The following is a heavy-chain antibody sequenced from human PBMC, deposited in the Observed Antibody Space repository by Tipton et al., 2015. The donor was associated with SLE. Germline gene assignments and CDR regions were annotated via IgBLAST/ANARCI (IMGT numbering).Heavy chain of an antibody. CDR1: GGSISSGGYY. D-gene: IGHD3-10*01. CDR3: ARAYGSGRPIYYYYYGMDV. V-gene: IGHV4-61*08. J-gene: IGHJ6*02. CDR2: IYYSGST. Sequence: TLSLTCTVSGGSISSGGYYWSWIRQHPGKGLEWIGYIYYSGSTNYNPSLKSRVTISVDTSKNQFSLNLNSVTAADTAVYFCARAYGSGRPIYYYYYGMDVWGQGTTVTVSS.